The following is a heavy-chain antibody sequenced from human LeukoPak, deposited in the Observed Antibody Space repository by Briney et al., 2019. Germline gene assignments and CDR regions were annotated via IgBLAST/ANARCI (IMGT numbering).Heavy chain of an antibody. CDR1: GDSINNGIYY. J-gene: IGHJ4*02. CDR2: IYYSGSA. CDR3: ARIPITMVRGVRYYFDY. D-gene: IGHD3-10*01. V-gene: IGHV4-61*01. Sequence: SETLSFTCTVSGDSINNGIYYWNWIRQPPGKGLEWIGYIYYSGSANYNPSLKSRVTISVDTSKNQFSLKLSSVTAADTAVYYCARIPITMVRGVRYYFDYWGQGTLVTVSS.